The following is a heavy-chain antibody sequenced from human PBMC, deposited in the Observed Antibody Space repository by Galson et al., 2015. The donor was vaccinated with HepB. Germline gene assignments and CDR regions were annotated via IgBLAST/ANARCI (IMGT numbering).Heavy chain of an antibody. J-gene: IGHJ4*02. CDR2: INYSGTT. CDR3: ARGLPETGLDY. D-gene: IGHD1-14*01. V-gene: IGHV4-39*07. Sequence: TLSLTCTVSGDSISSSNYYWGWIRQPPGKGLEWIGSINYSGTTYYNPSLKSRVTISVDTSKNQFSLKLSSVTAADTAVYYCARGLPETGLDYWGQGTLVTVSS. CDR1: GDSISSSNYY.